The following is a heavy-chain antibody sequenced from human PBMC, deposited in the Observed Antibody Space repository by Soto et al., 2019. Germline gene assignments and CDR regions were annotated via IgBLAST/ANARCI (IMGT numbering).Heavy chain of an antibody. CDR3: ARWSAIVGGAEALDV. CDR1: GYTFINYG. D-gene: IGHD1-26*01. J-gene: IGHJ3*01. V-gene: IGHV1-18*01. Sequence: QVPLVQSGAEVKKPGASVRVSCKTSGYTFINYGITWVRQAPGQGLEWMGWLSAYNGDTSSSEKLQDRFTMTTDTSTNTVYMDLRSLTSDDTAVYYCARWSAIVGGAEALDVWGQGTRVIVSS. CDR2: LSAYNGDT.